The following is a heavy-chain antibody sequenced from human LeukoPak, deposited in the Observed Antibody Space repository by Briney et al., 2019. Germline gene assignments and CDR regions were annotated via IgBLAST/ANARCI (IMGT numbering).Heavy chain of an antibody. CDR1: GFTFSSYA. J-gene: IGHJ4*02. Sequence: GGSLRLSCVASGFTFSSYAMNWVRQAPGKGLEWVSYISSSGSTIYYADSVKGRFTISRGNAKNSLYLQMNSLRAEDTAVYYCARASYYYDSSGYYYYFDYWGQGTLVTVSS. D-gene: IGHD3-22*01. CDR2: ISSSGSTI. V-gene: IGHV3-48*03. CDR3: ARASYYYDSSGYYYYFDY.